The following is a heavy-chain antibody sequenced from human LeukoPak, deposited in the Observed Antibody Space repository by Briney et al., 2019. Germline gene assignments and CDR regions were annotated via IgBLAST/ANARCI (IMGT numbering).Heavy chain of an antibody. J-gene: IGHJ4*02. CDR3: ARVGVVVAEVPFSFDY. D-gene: IGHD2-15*01. CDR1: GGSISSYY. CDR2: IYYSGST. V-gene: IGHV4-59*01. Sequence: SETLSLTCTVSGGSISSYYWSWIRQPPGKGLEWIGYIYYSGSTNYNPSLKSRVTISVDTSKNQFSLKLSSVTAADTAVYYCARVGVVVAEVPFSFDYWGQGTLVTVSS.